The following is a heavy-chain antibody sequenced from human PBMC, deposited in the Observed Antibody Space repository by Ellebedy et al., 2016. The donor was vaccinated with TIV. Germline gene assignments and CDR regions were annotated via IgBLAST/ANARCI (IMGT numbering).Heavy chain of an antibody. D-gene: IGHD3-22*01. CDR2: IYSGGST. J-gene: IGHJ2*01. Sequence: GGSLRLSCAASGFTVSSNYMSWVRQAPGKGLEWVSVIYSGGSTYYADSVKGRFTISRDNSKNTVYLQMNSLRVEDTAVYYCARGGRDSSGQYEDWYYDLWGRGTLVTVSS. CDR3: ARGGRDSSGQYEDWYYDL. CDR1: GFTVSSNY. V-gene: IGHV3-66*01.